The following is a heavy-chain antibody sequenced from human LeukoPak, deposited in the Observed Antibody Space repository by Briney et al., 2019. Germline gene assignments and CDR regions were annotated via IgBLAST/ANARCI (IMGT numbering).Heavy chain of an antibody. J-gene: IGHJ4*02. CDR3: ARFQYNYDSSGYFYVDYFDY. CDR1: GFTVSSNY. V-gene: IGHV3-53*01. CDR2: IYTGGGT. D-gene: IGHD3-22*01. Sequence: GSLRLSCAGSGFTVSSNYMSWVRQAPGKGLGWVSVIYTGGGTFYADSVKGRFTISRDNSKNTLYLQMNSLRAEDTAVYYCARFQYNYDSSGYFYVDYFDYWGRGTLVTVSS.